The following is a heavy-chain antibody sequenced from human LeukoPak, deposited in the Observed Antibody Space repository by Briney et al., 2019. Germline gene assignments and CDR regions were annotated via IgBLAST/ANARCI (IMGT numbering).Heavy chain of an antibody. V-gene: IGHV4-38-2*02. CDR1: DYSISSGFY. CDR3: AREPTQYFSDSSGHYFIGYYFDY. J-gene: IGHJ4*02. CDR2: IYHSGST. D-gene: IGHD3-22*01. Sequence: SETLSLTCTVSDYSISSGFYWGWIRQPPGKGLEWIGNIYHSGSTYYNPSLKSRVAISVDTSKNQFSLKLTTVTAADTAVYYCAREPTQYFSDSSGHYFIGYYFDYWGQGALVTVSS.